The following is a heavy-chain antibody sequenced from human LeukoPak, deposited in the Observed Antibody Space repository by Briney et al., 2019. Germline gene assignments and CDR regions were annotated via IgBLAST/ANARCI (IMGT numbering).Heavy chain of an antibody. Sequence: GGSLRLSCAASGFTFSDHYMSWFRQAPGTGLEWISYITNSGRDMSYTDSVKGRFTISRDNAKNSLFLQMNSLRAEDTAVYFCGRGHWGIDYWGQGTLVTVSS. D-gene: IGHD7-27*01. CDR2: ITNSGRDM. CDR3: GRGHWGIDY. CDR1: GFTFSDHY. J-gene: IGHJ4*02. V-gene: IGHV3-11*04.